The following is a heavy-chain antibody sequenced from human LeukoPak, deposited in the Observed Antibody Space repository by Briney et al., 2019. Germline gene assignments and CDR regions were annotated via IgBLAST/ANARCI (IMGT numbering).Heavy chain of an antibody. CDR3: ARDRGMDSSGYYYYDY. V-gene: IGHV3-21*01. Sequence: TGGSLRLSCAASGFTFSSYSMNWVRQAPGKGLEWVSSINSSSSYIYYADSVKGQFTISRDNAKNSLYLQMNSLRAEDTAVYYCARDRGMDSSGYYYYDYWGQGTLVTVSS. D-gene: IGHD3-22*01. J-gene: IGHJ4*02. CDR1: GFTFSSYS. CDR2: INSSSSYI.